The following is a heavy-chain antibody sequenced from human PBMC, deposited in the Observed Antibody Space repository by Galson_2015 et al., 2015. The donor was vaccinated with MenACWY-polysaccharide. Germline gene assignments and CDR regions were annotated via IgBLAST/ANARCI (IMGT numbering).Heavy chain of an antibody. D-gene: IGHD2-21*02. CDR3: ARRSQWGGDCYSWTY. CDR1: GYSFASSW. V-gene: IGHV5-51*03. Sequence: QSGAEVKKPGESLKISCKGSGYSFASSWIGWVRQMPGKGLEWMGIIYPGDSDTRYSPSFQGQVTISADKSISTAYLQWSSLKASDTAMYYCARRSQWGGDCYSWTYWGRGTLAPVPS. J-gene: IGHJ4*02. CDR2: IYPGDSDT.